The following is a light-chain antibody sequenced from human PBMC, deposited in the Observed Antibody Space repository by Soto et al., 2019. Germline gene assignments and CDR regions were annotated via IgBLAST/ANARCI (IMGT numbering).Light chain of an antibody. CDR1: SSDVGGYNY. Sequence: QSALTQPRSVSGSPGQSVAISCTGTSSDVGGYNYVSWYQQHPGKAPKLMIYDVSKRPSGVPDRFSGSKSGNTASLTISGLQAEDEADYYCCSYAGSYTYVFGTRTKFTVL. CDR3: CSYAGSYTYV. V-gene: IGLV2-11*01. J-gene: IGLJ1*01. CDR2: DVS.